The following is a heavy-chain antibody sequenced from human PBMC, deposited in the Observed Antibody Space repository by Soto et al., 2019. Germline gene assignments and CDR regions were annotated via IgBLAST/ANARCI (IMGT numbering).Heavy chain of an antibody. CDR3: ARGGGLLWFGELFVYGMDV. CDR1: GGSFSGYY. D-gene: IGHD3-10*01. Sequence: PSETLSLTCAVYGGSFSGYYWSWIRQPPGKGLEWIGEINHSGSINYNPSLKSRVTISVDTSKNQFSLKLSSVTAADTAVYYCARGGGLLWFGELFVYGMDVWGQGTTVTVSS. V-gene: IGHV4-34*01. J-gene: IGHJ6*02. CDR2: INHSGSI.